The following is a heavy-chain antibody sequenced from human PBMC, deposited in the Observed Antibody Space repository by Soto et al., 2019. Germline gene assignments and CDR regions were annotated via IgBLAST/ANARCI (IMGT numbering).Heavy chain of an antibody. CDR1: GYGLTSCA. CDR3: ARGLQQLAPYYYYVMDV. CDR2: MNPNSGNT. V-gene: IGHV1-8*01. J-gene: IGHJ6*02. D-gene: IGHD6-6*01. Sequence: ASVKLSCKDSGYGLTSCASRWVQPATGQGLEWMGWMNPNSGNTGYAQKFQGRVTMTRNTSISTAYMELSSLRSEDTAVYYCARGLQQLAPYYYYVMDVWGQGTTVTVSS.